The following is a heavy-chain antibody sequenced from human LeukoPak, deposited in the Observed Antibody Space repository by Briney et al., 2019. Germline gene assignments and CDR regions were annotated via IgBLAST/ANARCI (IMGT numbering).Heavy chain of an antibody. J-gene: IGHJ4*02. D-gene: IGHD1-14*01. Sequence: SETLSLICAVYGGSFSGYYWSWIRQPPGKGLEWIGEINHSGSTNYNPSLKSRVTISVDTSKNQFSLKLSSVTAADTAVYYCARHHLTLFDYWGQGTLVTVSS. V-gene: IGHV4-34*01. CDR3: ARHHLTLFDY. CDR2: INHSGST. CDR1: GGSFSGYY.